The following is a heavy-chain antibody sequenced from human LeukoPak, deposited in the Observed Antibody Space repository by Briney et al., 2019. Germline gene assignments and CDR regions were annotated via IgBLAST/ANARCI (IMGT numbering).Heavy chain of an antibody. V-gene: IGHV3-48*02. J-gene: IGHJ4*02. CDR1: GFTFSTYN. CDR3: VGDYRFQVDY. Sequence: GESLRLSCAGSGFTFSTYNRNWVRQAPGKGLEWISYISSSSSGIYYADSVKGRFTVTRDNAKNSLYLQMNSLRDEDTAVYYCVGDYRFQVDYWGQGTLVTVSS. CDR2: ISSSSSGI. D-gene: IGHD2/OR15-2a*01.